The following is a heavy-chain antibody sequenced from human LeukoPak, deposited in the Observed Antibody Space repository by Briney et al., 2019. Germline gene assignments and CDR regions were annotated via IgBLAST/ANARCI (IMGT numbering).Heavy chain of an antibody. CDR1: GVSISSSNSY. CDR2: IYYSGNT. J-gene: IGHJ5*02. D-gene: IGHD3-9*01. V-gene: IGHV4-39*01. CDR3: ARHEVDWLSYNWFDP. Sequence: SETLSLTCTVSGVSISSSNSYWGWIRQPPGKGLEWIGSIYYSGNTYYNASLKSQVSISIDTSKNQFSLRLTSVTAADTAVYYCARHEVDWLSYNWFDPWGQGTLVTVSS.